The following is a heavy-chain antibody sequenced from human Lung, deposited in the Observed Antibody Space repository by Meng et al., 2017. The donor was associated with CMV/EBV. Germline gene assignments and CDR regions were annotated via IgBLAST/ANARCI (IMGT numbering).Heavy chain of an antibody. CDR1: GCSFSTYW. V-gene: IGHV5-51*01. J-gene: IGHJ4*02. Sequence: GXSXKISCKGSGCSFSTYWIAWVRQMPGKGLEWMGVIHPSDSETTYSPPFEGQVTISADKSISTVYLHWSYLKASDTGMYYCASGAVDYWGQGTLVTVSS. D-gene: IGHD1-26*01. CDR2: IHPSDSET. CDR3: ASGAVDY.